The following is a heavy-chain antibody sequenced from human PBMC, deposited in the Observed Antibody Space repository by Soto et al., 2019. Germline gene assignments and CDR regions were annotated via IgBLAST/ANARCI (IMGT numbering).Heavy chain of an antibody. V-gene: IGHV3-30-3*01. CDR2: ISYDGSNK. D-gene: IGHD6-13*01. CDR3: ARGGGKQQRNWFDP. CDR1: GFTFSSYA. Sequence: GGSLRLSCAASGFTFSSYAMHWVRQAPGKGLEWVAVISYDGSNKYYADSVKGRFTISRDNSKNTLYLQMNSLRAEDTAVYYCARGGGKQQRNWFDPWGQGTLVTVSS. J-gene: IGHJ5*02.